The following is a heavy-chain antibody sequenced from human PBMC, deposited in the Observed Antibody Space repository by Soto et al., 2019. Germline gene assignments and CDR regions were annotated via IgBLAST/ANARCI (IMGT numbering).Heavy chain of an antibody. V-gene: IGHV4-30-4*01. J-gene: IGHJ5*02. Sequence: LSLTCTVSGGSISSGDYYWSWIRQPPGKGLEWIGYIYYSGSTYYNPSLKSRVTISVDTSKNQFSLKLSSVTAADTAVYYCARDMGITIFGIGSFDPWGQGTLVTVSS. CDR2: IYYSGST. CDR1: GGSISSGDYY. CDR3: ARDMGITIFGIGSFDP. D-gene: IGHD3-3*01.